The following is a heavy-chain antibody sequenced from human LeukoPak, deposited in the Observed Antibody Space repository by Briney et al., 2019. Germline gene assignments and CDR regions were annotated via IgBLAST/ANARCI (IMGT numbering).Heavy chain of an antibody. CDR1: GFTFSSYG. CDR3: ARGVYDFWSGYYHYYYYGMDV. J-gene: IGHJ6*02. CDR2: ICYDGSNK. Sequence: GRSLRLSCAASGFTFSSYGMHWVRHAPGRGLEWVAVICYDGSNKYYADSVKGRFTISRDNSKNTLYLQMNSLGAEDTAVYYCARGVYDFWSGYYHYYYYGMDVWGQGTTVTVSS. V-gene: IGHV3-33*01. D-gene: IGHD3-3*01.